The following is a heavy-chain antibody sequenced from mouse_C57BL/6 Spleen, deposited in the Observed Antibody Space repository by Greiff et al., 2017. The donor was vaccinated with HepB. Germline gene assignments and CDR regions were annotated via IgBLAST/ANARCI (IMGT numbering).Heavy chain of an antibody. D-gene: IGHD1-1*01. CDR3: ARHCHYYYRHYFDY. J-gene: IGHJ2*01. CDR2: VEPGVGSI. V-gene: IGHV1-62-2*01. Sequence: QVQLKESGAELVKPGASVKLSCKASGYTFTEYTIHWVKQRPGQGLEWIGGVEPGVGSIKYNEKFKVKATLTADISSSTVYMELSSLTSEDAAVDFCARHCHYYYRHYFDYWGQGTTLTVSS. CDR1: GYTFTEYT.